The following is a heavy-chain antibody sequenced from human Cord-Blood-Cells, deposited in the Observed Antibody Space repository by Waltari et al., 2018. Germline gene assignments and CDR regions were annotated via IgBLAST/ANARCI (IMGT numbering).Heavy chain of an antibody. Sequence: QVQLVQSGAEVKKPGASVKVSCKASGYTFTGYYMHWVRQAPGQGLEWMGWINPNSGGTNYAQKFRGRVTMTRDTSISTAYMELSRLGSDDTAVYYCARREGGSGSYWFDPWGQGTLVTVSS. D-gene: IGHD3-10*01. CDR3: ARREGGSGSYWFDP. V-gene: IGHV1-2*02. CDR1: GYTFTGYY. J-gene: IGHJ5*02. CDR2: INPNSGGT.